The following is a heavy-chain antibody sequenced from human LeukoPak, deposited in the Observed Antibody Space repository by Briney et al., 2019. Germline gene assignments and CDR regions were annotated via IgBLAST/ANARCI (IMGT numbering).Heavy chain of an antibody. V-gene: IGHV3-23*01. Sequence: GGSLRLSCAASGFTFSSYAMSWVRQAPGKGLEWVSAISGSGGSTYYADSVKGRFTISRDNSKNTLYLQMNSLRAEDTAVYYCAKALLLPPNRYYFDYWGQGTLVTVTS. CDR1: GFTFSSYA. J-gene: IGHJ4*02. CDR2: ISGSGGST. D-gene: IGHD2/OR15-2a*01. CDR3: AKALLLPPNRYYFDY.